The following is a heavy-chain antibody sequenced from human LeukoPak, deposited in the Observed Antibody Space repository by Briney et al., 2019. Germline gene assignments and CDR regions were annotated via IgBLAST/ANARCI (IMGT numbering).Heavy chain of an antibody. Sequence: PSETLSLTCAVYGGSFSGYYWSWIRQPPGKGLEWIGEINHSGSTNYNPSLKSRVTISVDTSKNQFSLKLSSVTAADTAVYYCARDHRVAGATGSSDYWGQGTLVTVSS. CDR1: GGSFSGYY. D-gene: IGHD1-26*01. CDR2: INHSGST. V-gene: IGHV4-34*01. CDR3: ARDHRVAGATGSSDY. J-gene: IGHJ4*02.